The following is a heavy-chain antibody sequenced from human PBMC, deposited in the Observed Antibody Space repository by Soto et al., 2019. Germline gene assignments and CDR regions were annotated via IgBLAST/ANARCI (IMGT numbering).Heavy chain of an antibody. Sequence: PSETLSLTCTVSGGSISSGDYYWSWIRQPPGKGLEWIGYIYYSGSTYYNPSLKSRVTISVDTSKNQFSLKLSSVTAADTAVYYCARVGESRGYSYGLFEYCGQGTLVHVS. CDR3: ARVGESRGYSYGLFEY. D-gene: IGHD5-18*01. CDR1: GGSISSGDYY. V-gene: IGHV4-30-4*01. J-gene: IGHJ4*02. CDR2: IYYSGST.